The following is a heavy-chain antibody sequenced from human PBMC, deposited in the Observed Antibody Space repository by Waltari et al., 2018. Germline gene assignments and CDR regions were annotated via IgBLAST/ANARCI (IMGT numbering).Heavy chain of an antibody. D-gene: IGHD3-10*01. CDR1: GGSISSYY. J-gene: IGHJ3*02. Sequence: QVQLQESGPGLVKPSETLSLTCTVSGGSISSYYWSWIRQPPGKGLEWIGYIHYSGSTHYNPSRKSRVTISVETSKNQFSLKLSSVTAADTAVDYCAGEIPAQSITMVRGVMVNAFDIWGQGTMVTVSS. V-gene: IGHV4-59*01. CDR3: AGEIPAQSITMVRGVMVNAFDI. CDR2: IHYSGST.